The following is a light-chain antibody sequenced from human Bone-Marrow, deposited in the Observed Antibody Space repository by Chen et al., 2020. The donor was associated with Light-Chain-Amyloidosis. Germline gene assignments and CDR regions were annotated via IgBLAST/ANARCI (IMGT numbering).Light chain of an antibody. Sequence: SYELTKRPSVSVSPGQTARITCSGDDLPTKYAYWYQQKPGQAPVLVIHRDTERPSGISERFSGSSSGTTATLTISGVQAEDEADYHCQSADSSGTYEVIFGGGTKLTVL. CDR2: RDT. J-gene: IGLJ2*01. CDR1: DLPTKY. CDR3: QSADSSGTYEVI. V-gene: IGLV3-25*03.